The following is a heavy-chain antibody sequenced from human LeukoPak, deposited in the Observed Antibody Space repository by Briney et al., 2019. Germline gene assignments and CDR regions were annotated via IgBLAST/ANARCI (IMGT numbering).Heavy chain of an antibody. CDR1: GGSMTSYY. CDR3: ARADCISTSCPADY. J-gene: IGHJ4*02. D-gene: IGHD2-2*01. CDR2: IFYSGST. Sequence: SETLSLTCTVSGGSMTSYYWNWIRQPPGKGLEWIGFIFYSGSTNYNPSLKSRVTISVDTSRNQFSLKLSSVTAADTAIYYCARADCISTSCPADYWGQGTLVTVSS. V-gene: IGHV4-59*01.